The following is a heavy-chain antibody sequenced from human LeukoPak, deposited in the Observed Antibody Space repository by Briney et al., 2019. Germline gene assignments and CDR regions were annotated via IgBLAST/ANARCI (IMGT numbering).Heavy chain of an antibody. J-gene: IGHJ4*02. CDR3: ARDEGLDY. Sequence: GGSLRLSCAASGFTISSYWMTWVRQAPGKGLEWVANIKQDGSEKYYVDSVKGRFTISRDNAKNSLYLQMNSLRAEDMAVYYCARDEGLDYWGQGTLVTVSS. V-gene: IGHV3-7*01. CDR2: IKQDGSEK. CDR1: GFTISSYW.